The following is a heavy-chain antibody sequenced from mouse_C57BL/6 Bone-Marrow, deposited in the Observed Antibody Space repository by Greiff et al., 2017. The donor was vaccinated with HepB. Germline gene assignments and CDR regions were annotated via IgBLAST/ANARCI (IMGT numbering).Heavy chain of an antibody. CDR2: INPNNGGT. CDR3: ARERALLRRGYFDV. Sequence: VQLQQSGPELVKPGASVKISCKASGYTFTDYYMNWVKQSHGKSLEWIGDINPNNGGTSYNQKFKGKATLTVDKSSSTAYMELRSLTSEDSAVYYCARERALLRRGYFDVWGTGTTVTVSS. D-gene: IGHD1-2*01. J-gene: IGHJ1*03. CDR1: GYTFTDYY. V-gene: IGHV1-26*01.